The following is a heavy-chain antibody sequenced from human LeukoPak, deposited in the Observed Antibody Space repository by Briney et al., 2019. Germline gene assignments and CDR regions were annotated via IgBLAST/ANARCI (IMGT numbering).Heavy chain of an antibody. CDR3: AGSCGDCYQSYDAIDI. V-gene: IGHV1-58*02. CDR2: IVVGSGNT. D-gene: IGHD2-21*02. CDR1: GFTFTSSA. J-gene: IGHJ3*02. Sequence: GTSVKVSCKASGFTFTSSAMQWVRQARGQRLEWIGWIVVGSGNTNYAQKFQERVTITRDMSTSTAYMELSSLRSEDTAVYYCAGSCGDCYQSYDAIDIWGQGTMVTVSS.